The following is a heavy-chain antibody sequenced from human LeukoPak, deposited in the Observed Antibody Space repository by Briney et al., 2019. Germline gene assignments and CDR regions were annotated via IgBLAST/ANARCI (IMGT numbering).Heavy chain of an antibody. CDR3: ARSYYYDSSGYYR. D-gene: IGHD3-22*01. Sequence: SETLSLTCTVSGCSISSYYLSWIRQPPGKGLEWIGYIYYSGSTNYNPSLKSRVTISVDTSKNQFSLKLSSVTAADTAVYYCARSYYYDSSGYYRWGQGTLVTVSS. V-gene: IGHV4-59*01. CDR2: IYYSGST. J-gene: IGHJ5*02. CDR1: GCSISSYY.